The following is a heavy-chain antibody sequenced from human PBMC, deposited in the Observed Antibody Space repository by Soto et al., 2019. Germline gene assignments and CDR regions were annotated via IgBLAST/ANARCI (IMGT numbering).Heavy chain of an antibody. V-gene: IGHV3-15*01. Sequence: PGGSLRLSCAASGFTFSHAWMSWVRQAPGKGLEWVGRIKSRADGETKDYGAPVRGRFTISRDSSKNTFYLQMNSRRAEDTAMYFCARSRYTGTYSGRFLDYWGQGSLVTVSS. CDR2: IKSRADGETK. CDR3: ARSRYTGTYSGRFLDY. CDR1: GFTFSHAW. J-gene: IGHJ4*02. D-gene: IGHD1-26*01.